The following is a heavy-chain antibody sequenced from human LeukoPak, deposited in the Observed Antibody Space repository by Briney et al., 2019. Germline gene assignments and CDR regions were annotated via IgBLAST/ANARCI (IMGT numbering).Heavy chain of an antibody. V-gene: IGHV4-39*07. D-gene: IGHD3-9*01. CDR1: GGSISSSSYY. J-gene: IGHJ5*02. CDR3: AIDQTNPYYDILTGYRSDP. CDR2: IYHSGST. Sequence: SETLSLTCTVSGGSISSSSYYWGWIRQPPGKGLEWIGSIYHSGSTYYNPSLKSRVTISVDTSKNQFSLKLSSVTAADTAVYYCAIDQTNPYYDILTGYRSDPWGQGTLVTVSS.